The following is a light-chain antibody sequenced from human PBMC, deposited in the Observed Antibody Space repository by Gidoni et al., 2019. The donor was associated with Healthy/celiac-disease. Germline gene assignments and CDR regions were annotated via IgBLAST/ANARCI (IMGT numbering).Light chain of an antibody. CDR3: QQSYSTPPRLT. J-gene: IGKJ4*01. Sequence: IQMTQFPTSLSASVGDRVTITCRASQSISSYLNWYQQKPGKAPKLLIYAASSLQSGVPSRFSGSGSGTDFTLTISSLQPEDFATYYCQQSYSTPPRLTFGGGTKVEIK. CDR1: QSISSY. CDR2: AAS. V-gene: IGKV1-39*01.